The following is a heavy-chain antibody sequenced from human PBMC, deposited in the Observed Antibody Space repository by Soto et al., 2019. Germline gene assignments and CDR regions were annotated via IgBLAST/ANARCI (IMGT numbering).Heavy chain of an antibody. CDR2: IYYGGST. V-gene: IGHV4-61*08. Sequence: SETLSLTCAVSGGSISSGGYSWSWIRQPPGRGLEWIGFIYYGGSTNYNPSLNSRVTISVDTSKNQFSLTVTSVTAADTAVYYCARRIVATETFGYWGQGTLVTVSS. D-gene: IGHD5-12*01. CDR1: GGSISSGGYS. CDR3: ARRIVATETFGY. J-gene: IGHJ4*02.